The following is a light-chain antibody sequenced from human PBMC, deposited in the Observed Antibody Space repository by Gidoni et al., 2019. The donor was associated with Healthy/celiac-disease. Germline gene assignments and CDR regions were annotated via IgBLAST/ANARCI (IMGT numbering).Light chain of an antibody. CDR2: GAS. V-gene: IGKV3-20*01. CDR1: QSVSSSY. CDR3: QQYGSSPPRYT. Sequence: DIVLTQSPGTLSLSPGERATLSCRASQSVSSSYLAWYQQKPGQAPRLLIYGASIRATGIPDRFSGSWSGTDFTRTSSRLEPEDFAVYYCQQYGSSPPRYTFG. J-gene: IGKJ2*01.